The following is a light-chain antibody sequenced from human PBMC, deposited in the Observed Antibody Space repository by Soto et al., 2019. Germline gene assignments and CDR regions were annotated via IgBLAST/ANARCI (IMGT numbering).Light chain of an antibody. J-gene: IGKJ1*01. Sequence: EIVLTQSPGTLPLSPGERATLSCRASQSVSSSYLAWYQQKPGQAPRLLIYGASSSATGIPDRFSGSGSGTDFTLTISSLEPEDFAVYYCQQYGSSPWTFGQGTKVDIK. V-gene: IGKV3-20*01. CDR3: QQYGSSPWT. CDR1: QSVSSSY. CDR2: GAS.